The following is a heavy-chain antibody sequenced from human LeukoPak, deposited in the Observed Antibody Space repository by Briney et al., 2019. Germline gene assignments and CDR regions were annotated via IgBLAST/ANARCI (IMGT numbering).Heavy chain of an antibody. V-gene: IGHV3-30*02. D-gene: IGHD2-15*01. J-gene: IGHJ4*02. Sequence: GGSLRLSCAASRFIFSSTGMHWIRRAPGKGLEWVAFIRYDGSDKYYVDSVKGRFNISRDNSKNTLYLQMSSLRPDDTAVYYCVRDSSVGAAYFDFWGQGALVTVSS. CDR2: IRYDGSDK. CDR1: RFIFSSTG. CDR3: VRDSSVGAAYFDF.